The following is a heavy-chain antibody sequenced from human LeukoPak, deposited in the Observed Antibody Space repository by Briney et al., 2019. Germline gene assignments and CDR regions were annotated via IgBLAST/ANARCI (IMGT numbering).Heavy chain of an antibody. CDR2: IWYDGSIK. Sequence: GRSLRLSCAASGFNFSTYGMHWVRQAPGKGLEWVAVIWYDGSIKNYADSVKGRFTISRDNSKNSLYLQMNSLRAEDTAVYYCARDLGGDQLGKFDPWGQGTLVTVSS. CDR3: ARDLGGDQLGKFDP. D-gene: IGHD7-27*01. V-gene: IGHV3-33*01. CDR1: GFNFSTYG. J-gene: IGHJ5*02.